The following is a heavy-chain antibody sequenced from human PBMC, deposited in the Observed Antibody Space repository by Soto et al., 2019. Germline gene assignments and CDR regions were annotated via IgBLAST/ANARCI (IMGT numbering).Heavy chain of an antibody. Sequence: GESLKISCKGSGYTFINDWIGWVRQMPGKGLEWMGIIYPGDSDTRYSPSFQGQVTISADKSISTAYLQWSSLKASDTAIYYCARLLNIFDFDYWGHGTLATVSS. CDR3: ARLLNIFDFDY. V-gene: IGHV5-51*01. J-gene: IGHJ4*01. CDR2: IYPGDSDT. D-gene: IGHD2-21*01. CDR1: GYTFINDW.